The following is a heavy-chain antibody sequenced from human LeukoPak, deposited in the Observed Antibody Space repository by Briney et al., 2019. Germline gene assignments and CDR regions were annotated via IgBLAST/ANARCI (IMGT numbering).Heavy chain of an antibody. Sequence: GGSLRLSCAASGFTFSAYAMTWVRQAPGKGLEWVSSIGSDNKPHYSESVKGRFAISRDNSKSMLFLQLNSLRAEDTALYYCASDPHYYVAMDVWGQGTTVTVSS. J-gene: IGHJ6*02. V-gene: IGHV3-23*05. D-gene: IGHD3-10*02. CDR2: IGSDNKP. CDR3: ASDPHYYVAMDV. CDR1: GFTFSAYA.